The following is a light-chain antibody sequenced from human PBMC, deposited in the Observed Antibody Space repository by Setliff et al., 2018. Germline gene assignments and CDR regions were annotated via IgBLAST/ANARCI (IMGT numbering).Light chain of an antibody. CDR2: DVT. V-gene: IGLV2-14*03. J-gene: IGLJ1*01. CDR3: SSYTTSGTYV. Sequence: QSALTQPASVSGSPGQWNTISCSGTSSDVGGYNYVSWYQQHPGKAPKLMIYDVTNRPSGISNRFSGSKSGNTASLTISGLQAEDDADYYCSSYTTSGTYVFGTGTKVTVL. CDR1: SSDVGGYNY.